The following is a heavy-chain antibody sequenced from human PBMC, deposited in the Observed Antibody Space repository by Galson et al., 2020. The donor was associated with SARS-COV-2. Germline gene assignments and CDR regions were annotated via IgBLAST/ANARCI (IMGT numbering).Heavy chain of an antibody. D-gene: IGHD6-19*01. CDR3: ARIDSSGCRGNY. Sequence: ESGPTLVKPTQTLTLTCTFSGFSLTTSGMCVGWIRQPPGKALEWLARIDWDDDEYYSASLKTRPTISKDTSKNQVVLTMTNMDPVDTATYYCARIDSSGCRGNYWGQGTLVTVSS. CDR2: IDWDDDE. J-gene: IGHJ4*02. V-gene: IGHV2-70*11. CDR1: GFSLTTSGMC.